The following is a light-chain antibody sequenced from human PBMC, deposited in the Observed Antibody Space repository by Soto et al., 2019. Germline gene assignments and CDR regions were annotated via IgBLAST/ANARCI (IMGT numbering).Light chain of an antibody. CDR2: DAS. J-gene: IGKJ4*01. Sequence: DIQMTQSPSSLADSVGDRVTITFQACQDIWKYLNWYQQKPGKAPMLLLFDASNMETGVPSRFRGSGSGTDFTFTISSLQPEDIATYYCQQYDNLSLTFGGGTKVEIK. CDR3: QQYDNLSLT. V-gene: IGKV1-33*01. CDR1: QDIWKY.